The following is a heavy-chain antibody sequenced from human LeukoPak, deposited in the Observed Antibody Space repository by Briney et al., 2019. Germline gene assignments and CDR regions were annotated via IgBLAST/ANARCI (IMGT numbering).Heavy chain of an antibody. V-gene: IGHV4-39*01. D-gene: IGHD3-9*01. CDR1: GGSISSSSYY. J-gene: IGHJ4*02. CDR3: ARFKSDYDILTGQAIGY. Sequence: SETLSLTCTVSGGSISSSSYYWGWIRQPPGKGLEWIGSIYYSGSTYYNPSLKSRVTISVDTSKNQFSLKLSSVTAADTAVYYCARFKSDYDILTGQAIGYWGQGTLVTVSS. CDR2: IYYSGST.